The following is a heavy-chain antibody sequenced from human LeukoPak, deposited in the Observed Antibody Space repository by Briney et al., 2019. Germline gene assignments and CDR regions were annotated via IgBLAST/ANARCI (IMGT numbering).Heavy chain of an antibody. J-gene: IGHJ2*01. CDR2: ISAYNGNT. Sequence: ASVKVSCKASGYTFTSYGISWVRQAPGQGLEWMGWISAYNGNTNYAQKLQGRVTMTTDTSTSTAYMELRSLRSDDTAVYYCATSKTAPYDSSGYYYEYFDLWGRGTLVTVSS. CDR1: GYTFTSYG. D-gene: IGHD3-22*01. V-gene: IGHV1-18*01. CDR3: ATSKTAPYDSSGYYYEYFDL.